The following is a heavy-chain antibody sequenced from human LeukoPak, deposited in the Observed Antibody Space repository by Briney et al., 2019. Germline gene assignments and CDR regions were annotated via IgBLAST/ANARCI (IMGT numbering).Heavy chain of an antibody. V-gene: IGHV4-30-4*08. J-gene: IGHJ4*02. CDR3: ARGGTRITIVGVVINDFDY. Sequence: SETLSLTYTVSGGSISSGDYYWSWIRQPPGKGLEWIGYIYHSGNTYYNPSLKGRLTISVDTPRNQFSLKLRSVTAADTAVYYCARGGTRITIVGVVINDFDYWGQGTLVTVSS. D-gene: IGHD3-3*01. CDR2: IYHSGNT. CDR1: GGSISSGDYY.